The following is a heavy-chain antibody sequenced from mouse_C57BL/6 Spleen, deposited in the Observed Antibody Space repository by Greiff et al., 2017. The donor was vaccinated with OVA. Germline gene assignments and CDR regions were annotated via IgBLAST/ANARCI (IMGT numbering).Heavy chain of an antibody. D-gene: IGHD4-1*01. CDR3: ARGILGRNWYFDV. CDR1: GYTFTSYW. Sequence: QVQLQQPGAELVKPGASVKLSCKASGYTFTSYWMHWVKQRPGRGLGWIGRIDPNSGGTKYNEKFKSKATLTVDKPSSTAYMQLSSLTSEDSAVYYCARGILGRNWYFDVWGTGTTVTVSS. V-gene: IGHV1-72*01. J-gene: IGHJ1*03. CDR2: IDPNSGGT.